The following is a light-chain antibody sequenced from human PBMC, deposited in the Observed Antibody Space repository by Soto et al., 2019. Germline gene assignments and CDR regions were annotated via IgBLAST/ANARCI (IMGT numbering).Light chain of an antibody. CDR2: VTS. CDR3: QQCGSSALP. CDR1: HSESSAN. Sequence: EVVLTQSPGTLSLSPGETATLSSRASHSESSANLAWYQQTPGRAPRLLISVTSRRATGIPDRFSGSGSGTDFTITISRLEPEEFAVYYWQQCGSSALPFGGGTKVEIK. V-gene: IGKV3-20*01. J-gene: IGKJ4*01.